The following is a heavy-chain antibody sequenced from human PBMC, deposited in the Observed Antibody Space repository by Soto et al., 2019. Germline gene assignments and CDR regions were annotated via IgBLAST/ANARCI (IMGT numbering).Heavy chain of an antibody. CDR1: AFTYINYD. J-gene: IGHJ4*02. D-gene: IGHD1-26*01. CDR2: VNPNSGNT. Sequence: QVQLVQSGAEVKKPGASVRVPCKASAFTYINYDINWVRQATGQGLEWMGWVNPNSGNTGYAQKFQGRVTMTRNTSISTAYMEVSSLTSEDTAVYYCATHSGSYDFDNWGPGPLVPVSS. CDR3: ATHSGSYDFDN. V-gene: IGHV1-8*01.